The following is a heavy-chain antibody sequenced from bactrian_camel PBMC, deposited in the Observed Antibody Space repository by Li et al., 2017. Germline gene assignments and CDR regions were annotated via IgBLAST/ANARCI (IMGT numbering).Heavy chain of an antibody. CDR2: VYADTGGT. CDR1: GFSFIDGA. CDR3: ATAWWYSPFNY. V-gene: IGHV3S30*01. Sequence: QLVESGGGLVQPGKSMRLSCVASGFSFIDGAINWVRLAPGKEREGVAAVYADTGGTLYADSVKGRFAISRDNAKSTLYLQINSLQPEDTAKYYCATAWWYSPFNYWGQGTQVTVS. J-gene: IGHJ4*01. D-gene: IGHD1*01.